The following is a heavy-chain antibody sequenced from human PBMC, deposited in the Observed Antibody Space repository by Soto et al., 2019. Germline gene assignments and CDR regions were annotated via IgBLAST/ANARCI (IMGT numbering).Heavy chain of an antibody. J-gene: IGHJ6*02. CDR2: IYPGDSDT. CDR1: GYSFGHFW. Sequence: PGESLKISCKGSGYSFGHFWIGWVRQMPGKGLEWMGSIYPGDSDTNYSPSFQGHVTISADKSISTAYLQWSSLKASDTAMYYCARLAMTTVTIIGMDVWGQGTTVTVSS. CDR3: ARLAMTTVTIIGMDV. D-gene: IGHD4-4*01. V-gene: IGHV5-10-1*01.